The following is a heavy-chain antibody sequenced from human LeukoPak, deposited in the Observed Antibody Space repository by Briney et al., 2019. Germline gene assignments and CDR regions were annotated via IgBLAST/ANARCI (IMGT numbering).Heavy chain of an antibody. CDR3: APAHPPLQAAIEEDYYYYMDV. D-gene: IGHD2-2*02. V-gene: IGHV1-24*01. Sequence: GASVKVSCKVSGYTLTELSMHWVRQAPGKGLEWMGGFDPEDGETIYAQKFQGGVTMTEDTSTDTAYMELSRLRSEDTGVYDCAPAHPPLQAAIEEDYYYYMDVGAKGTRVTVSS. CDR1: GYTLTELS. CDR2: FDPEDGET. J-gene: IGHJ6*03.